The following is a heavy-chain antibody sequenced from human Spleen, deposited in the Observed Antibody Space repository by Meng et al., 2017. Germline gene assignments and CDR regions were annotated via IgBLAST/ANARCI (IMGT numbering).Heavy chain of an antibody. CDR3: ARAYGDYFRWFDP. CDR2: IIPIFGTA. D-gene: IGHD4-17*01. J-gene: IGHJ5*02. V-gene: IGHV1-69*13. Sequence: SVKVSCKASGGTFSSYAISWVRQAPGQGLEWMGGIIPIFGTANYAQKFQGRVTITADGSTSTAYMELSSLRSEDTAVYYCARAYGDYFRWFDPWGQGTRVTVSS. CDR1: GGTFSSYA.